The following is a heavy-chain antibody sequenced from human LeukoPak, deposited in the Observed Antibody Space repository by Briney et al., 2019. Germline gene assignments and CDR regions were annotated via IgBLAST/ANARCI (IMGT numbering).Heavy chain of an antibody. CDR3: ARAQIAVVTPPHFSTS. J-gene: IGHJ1*01. V-gene: IGHV4-31*03. CDR1: GGSFSRVNYY. CDR2: IYDTGNT. D-gene: IGHD4-23*01. Sequence: PSETLSLTCTVSGGSFSRVNYYWTCIRQHAGKGLEWVVYIYDTGNTHYNPSLKSRLTISVDTSQNHFSLTLTSVSAAPPALYYCARAQIAVVTPPHFSTSWGQGTLVTVPS.